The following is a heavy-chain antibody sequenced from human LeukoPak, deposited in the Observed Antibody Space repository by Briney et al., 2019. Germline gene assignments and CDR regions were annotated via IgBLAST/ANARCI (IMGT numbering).Heavy chain of an antibody. V-gene: IGHV4-59*01. CDR2: IYYSGST. D-gene: IGHD1-26*01. CDR1: GGSISSYY. CDR3: ARHSGSYSRFDY. J-gene: IGHJ4*02. Sequence: SETLSLTCTVSGGSISSYYWSWIRQPPGKGLEWIGYIYYSGSTNYNPSLKSRVTISVDTSKNQFSLKLSSVTAADTAVYYCARHSGSYSRFDYWGQGTLVTVSS.